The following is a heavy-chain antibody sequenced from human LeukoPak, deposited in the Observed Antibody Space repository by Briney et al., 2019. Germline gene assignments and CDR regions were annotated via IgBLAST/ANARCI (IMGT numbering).Heavy chain of an antibody. CDR3: ASNYYDSSGYHP. Sequence: PGGSLRLSCAASGFTFSDYYMSWIRQAPGKGLEWVSYISSSSSYTNYADSVKGRFTISRGNAKNSLYLQMNSLRAEDTAVYYCASNYYDSSGYHPWGQGTLVTVSS. V-gene: IGHV3-11*03. CDR1: GFTFSDYY. CDR2: ISSSSSYT. D-gene: IGHD3-22*01. J-gene: IGHJ5*02.